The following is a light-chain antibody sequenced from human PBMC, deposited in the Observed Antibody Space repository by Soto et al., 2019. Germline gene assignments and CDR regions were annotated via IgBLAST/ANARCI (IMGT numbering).Light chain of an antibody. V-gene: IGLV2-8*01. Sequence: QSALTQPPSASGSPGQSVTISCTGTISDVGGYNFVSWYQHFPGKAPKLIIYEVTKRPSGVPDRFSGSKSGNTASLTVSGLQTDDEADYYCSSYGGSNNFVFGTGTKVTVL. J-gene: IGLJ1*01. CDR2: EVT. CDR1: ISDVGGYNF. CDR3: SSYGGSNNFV.